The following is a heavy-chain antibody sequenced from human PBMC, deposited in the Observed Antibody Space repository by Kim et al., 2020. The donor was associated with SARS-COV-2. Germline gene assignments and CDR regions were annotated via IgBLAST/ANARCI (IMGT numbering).Heavy chain of an antibody. Sequence: GGSLRLSCVASGFILSDFGMNWVRQAPGKGLEWISYVSDSRGRDSKYVADSVRGRFVISRDNAKNTLYLQMNSLRVEDTATYYCVRDWAQKKYDTTGMIRSVRHSPDGSDVWGQGTMVSVSS. CDR1: GFILSDFG. V-gene: IGHV3-48*03. D-gene: IGHD3-22*01. J-gene: IGHJ3*01. CDR3: VRDWAQKKYDTTGMIRSVRHSPDGSDV. CDR2: VSDSRGRDSK.